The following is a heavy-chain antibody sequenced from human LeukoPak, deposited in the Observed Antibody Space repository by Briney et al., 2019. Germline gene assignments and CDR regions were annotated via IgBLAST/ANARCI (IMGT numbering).Heavy chain of an antibody. CDR3: AKGLGISGPHYYAMDV. J-gene: IGHJ6*04. D-gene: IGHD7-27*01. V-gene: IGHV3-23*01. Sequence: GGSLRLSCAASPFTLSSYGMSWGRQAPGKGLEWVSAIRDSGYSTYYADSMKGRFTISRDNSKNTLYLQINSLRAEDTAVYYCAKGLGISGPHYYAMDVWGKGTTVTVSS. CDR2: IRDSGYST. CDR1: PFTLSSYG.